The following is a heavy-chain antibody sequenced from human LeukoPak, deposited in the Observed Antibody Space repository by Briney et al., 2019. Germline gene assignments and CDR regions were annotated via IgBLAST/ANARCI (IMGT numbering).Heavy chain of an antibody. CDR3: AREGIAVAGPRDAFDI. J-gene: IGHJ3*02. CDR1: GFSFSDHH. D-gene: IGHD6-19*01. V-gene: IGHV3-11*06. CDR2: ISGRSTFI. Sequence: PGGSLRLSCVASGFSFSDHHMAWLRQAPGKGLEWISYISGRSTFIEYADSVKGRFTISRDNAKNSLYLQMNSLRAEDTAVYYCAREGIAVAGPRDAFDIWGQGTMVTVSS.